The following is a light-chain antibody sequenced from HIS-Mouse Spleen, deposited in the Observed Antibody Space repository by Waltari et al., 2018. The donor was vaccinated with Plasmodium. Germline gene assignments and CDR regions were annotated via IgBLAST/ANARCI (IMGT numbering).Light chain of an antibody. CDR2: GAS. J-gene: IGKJ2*01. CDR1: QSVSSN. V-gene: IGKV3-15*01. Sequence: EIVMTKYPATLSVSPGERATLSCRASQSVSSNLAWYQQKPGQAPRLLIYGASTRATGIPARFSGSGSGTEFTLTISSMQSEDFAVYYCQQYNNWPPMYTFGQGTKLEIK. CDR3: QQYNNWPPMYT.